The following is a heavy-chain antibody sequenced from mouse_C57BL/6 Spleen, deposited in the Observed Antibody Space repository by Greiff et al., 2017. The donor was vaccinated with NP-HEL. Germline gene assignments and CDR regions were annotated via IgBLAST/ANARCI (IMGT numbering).Heavy chain of an antibody. CDR3: ARGDLLWYFDV. D-gene: IGHD2-1*01. CDR2: INPSNGGT. CDR1: GYTFTSYW. V-gene: IGHV1-53*01. J-gene: IGHJ1*03. Sequence: VQLQQSGTELVKPGASVKLSCKASGYTFTSYWMHWVKQRPGQGLEWIGNINPSNGGTNYNEKFKSKATLTVDKSSSTAYMQLSSLTSEDSAVYYGARGDLLWYFDVWGTGTTVTVSS.